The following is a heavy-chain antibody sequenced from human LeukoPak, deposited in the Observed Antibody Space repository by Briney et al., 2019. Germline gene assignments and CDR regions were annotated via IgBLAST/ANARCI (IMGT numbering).Heavy chain of an antibody. J-gene: IGHJ4*02. CDR3: AKSVEGSFDN. CDR1: GFTFSHYS. Sequence: GGSLRLSCAASGFTFSHYSMTWVRQAPGKGLEWVSYITSDELTIYYADSVEGRFTISRDNARNSLHLQMNSLRDEDTAVYYCAKSVEGSFDNWGQGTLVTVSS. V-gene: IGHV3-48*02. CDR2: ITSDELTI.